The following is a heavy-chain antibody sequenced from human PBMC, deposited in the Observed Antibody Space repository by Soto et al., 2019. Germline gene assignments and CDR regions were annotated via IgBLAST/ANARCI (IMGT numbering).Heavy chain of an antibody. J-gene: IGHJ3*02. CDR1: GLTFSISW. Sequence: VQLVESGGGLVQPGESLRLSCTASGLTFSISWMTWVRQAPGEGLEWVSNINPAGNVQHYADSVKERFTISRDNVKNSLFLQMSGLRVEDTAVYYCATANTPYAFDMWGQGTMVTVSS. V-gene: IGHV3-7*01. CDR2: INPAGNVQ. CDR3: ATANTPYAFDM.